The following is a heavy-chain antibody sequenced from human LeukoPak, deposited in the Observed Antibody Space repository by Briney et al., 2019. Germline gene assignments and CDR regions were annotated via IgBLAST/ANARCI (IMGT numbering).Heavy chain of an antibody. CDR1: GFTFNNYG. D-gene: IGHD3-9*01. V-gene: IGHV3-30*18. CDR3: AKVYFDILTGYYRGPNFDC. J-gene: IGHJ4*02. Sequence: GRSLRLSCAGSGFTFNNYGMHWVRQAPGKGLEWVAVISYDGSIKYYADSVKGRFTISRDNSKNTLYLQMDTLRAEDSAVYYCAKVYFDILTGYYRGPNFDCWGQGTLVTVSS. CDR2: ISYDGSIK.